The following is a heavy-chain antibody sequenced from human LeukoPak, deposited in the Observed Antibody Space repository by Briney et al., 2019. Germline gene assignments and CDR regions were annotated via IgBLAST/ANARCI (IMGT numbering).Heavy chain of an antibody. D-gene: IGHD1-7*01. CDR2: INWNGGST. Sequence: GGSLRLSCAASGFTFDDYGMSWVRQAPGKGLEWVSGINWNGGSTGYADSVKGRFTISRDNAKNSLYLQMNSLRAEDTALYYCARERITGTTSYFDYWGQGTQVTVSS. V-gene: IGHV3-20*04. CDR1: GFTFDDYG. CDR3: ARERITGTTSYFDY. J-gene: IGHJ4*02.